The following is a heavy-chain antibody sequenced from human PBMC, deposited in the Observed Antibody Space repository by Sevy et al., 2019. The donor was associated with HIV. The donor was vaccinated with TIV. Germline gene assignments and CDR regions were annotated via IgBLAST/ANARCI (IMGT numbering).Heavy chain of an antibody. CDR1: GDSISNSRYY. Sequence: SETLSLTCTVSGDSISNSRYYWGWIRQPPGKGLEWIGSVYYSGSTYYNPSLKSRVTLSIDTSKNQFLLKVNSVTATDAAVYYCANQPLTLISPPDSWGQGTLVTVSS. J-gene: IGHJ4*02. CDR2: VYYSGST. V-gene: IGHV4-39*01. CDR3: ANQPLTLISPPDS. D-gene: IGHD2-2*01.